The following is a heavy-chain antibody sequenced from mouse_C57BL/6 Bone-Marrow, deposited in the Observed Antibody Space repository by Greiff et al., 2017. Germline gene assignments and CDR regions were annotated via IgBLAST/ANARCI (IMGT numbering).Heavy chain of an antibody. CDR1: GFAFTDYY. CDR2: VYPYNGGT. J-gene: IGHJ1*03. Sequence: EVKLVESGPVLVKPGPSVKISCKASGFAFTDYYMHWVKQSHGKSLEWIGLVYPYNGGTSYNQKFKGKATLTVDTSSSTAYMELNLQTSEDSAVYYCSRRGNGKDEGSYWYFDVWGTGTTVTLSS. V-gene: IGHV1-36*01. D-gene: IGHD2-1*01. CDR3: SRRGNGKDEGSYWYFDV.